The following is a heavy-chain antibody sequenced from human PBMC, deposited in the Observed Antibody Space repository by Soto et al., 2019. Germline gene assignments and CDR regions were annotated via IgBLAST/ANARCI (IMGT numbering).Heavy chain of an antibody. D-gene: IGHD3-22*01. CDR3: ARLDYDSILRD. V-gene: IGHV4-4*02. CDR2: IYHSGST. J-gene: IGHJ1*01. CDR1: GGSISSGGYS. Sequence: SETLSLTCSVSGGSISSGGYSWSWVRQPPGKGLEWIGEIYHSGSTNYNPSLKSRVTISVDKSKNQFSLKLSSVTAADTAVYYCARLDYDSILRDWGQGTLVTVSS.